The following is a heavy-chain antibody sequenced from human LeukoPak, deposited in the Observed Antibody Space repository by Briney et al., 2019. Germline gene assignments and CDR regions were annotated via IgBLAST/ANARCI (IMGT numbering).Heavy chain of an antibody. D-gene: IGHD5-18*01. CDR2: IYPGDSDT. Sequence: GESLKIYCKGAGYNFAGNWIAWVRQVPGKGLEWMGIIYPGDSDTRYSPSFQGQVTISVDKSTSTAYLQWTSLKASDSGTYYCTRHLKYSNGGHYFDNWGQGTLVIVSS. J-gene: IGHJ4*02. CDR3: TRHLKYSNGGHYFDN. CDR1: GYNFAGNW. V-gene: IGHV5-51*01.